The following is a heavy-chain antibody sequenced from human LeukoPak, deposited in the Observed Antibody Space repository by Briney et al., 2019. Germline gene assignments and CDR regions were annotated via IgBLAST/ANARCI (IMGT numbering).Heavy chain of an antibody. J-gene: IGHJ6*03. D-gene: IGHD2-15*01. CDR3: AREVVVVTLPHYYYYMDV. CDR1: GGSISRYY. CDR2: IYYSGST. Sequence: SETLSLTCTVSGGSISRYYWSWIRQPPGKGLEWIGYIYYSGSTNYNPSLKSRVTISVDTSKNQFSLKLSSVTAADTAVYYCAREVVVVTLPHYYYYMDVWGKGTTVTVSS. V-gene: IGHV4-59*01.